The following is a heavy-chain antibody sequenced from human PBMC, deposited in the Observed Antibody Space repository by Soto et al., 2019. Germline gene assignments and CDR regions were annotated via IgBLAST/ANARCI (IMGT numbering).Heavy chain of an antibody. CDR2: IYYSGST. CDR3: ARHNPYGNGSGSYSFDY. CDR1: GGSISSYY. D-gene: IGHD3-10*01. Sequence: QVQLQESGPGLVKPSETLSLTCTVSGGSISSYYWSWIRQPPGKGLEWIGYIYYSGSTNYNPSLKSRVTISVDTSKNQFSLKLSSVTAADTAVYYCARHNPYGNGSGSYSFDYWGQGTLVTVSS. J-gene: IGHJ4*02. V-gene: IGHV4-59*08.